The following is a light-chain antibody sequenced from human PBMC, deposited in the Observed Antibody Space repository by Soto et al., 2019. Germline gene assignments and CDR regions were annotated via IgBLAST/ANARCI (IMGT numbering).Light chain of an antibody. CDR1: SSDVRSYDH. V-gene: IGLV2-14*01. CDR3: ISYTGSSTSYV. J-gene: IGLJ1*01. CDR2: EVS. Sequence: QSALTQPASVSGSPGQSITISCSGTSSDVRSYDHVAWYQQLPGKTPKLMIYEVSNQPSGVSSRFSGSKSGNTASLTISGLQGEDEADYYCISYTGSSTSYVFGSGTKVTVL.